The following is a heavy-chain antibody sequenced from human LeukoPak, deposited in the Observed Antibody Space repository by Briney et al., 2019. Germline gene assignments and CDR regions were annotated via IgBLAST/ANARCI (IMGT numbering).Heavy chain of an antibody. V-gene: IGHV3-21*01. Sequence: GGSLRLSCAASGFTFDDYGMSWVRQAPGKGLEWVSSISSSSSYMYYADSVKGRFIISRDNAKNSLHLQMNSLRAEDTAVYYCARGGVGLVIIPGWEYDYYGLDVWGQGTTVTVSS. CDR2: ISSSSSYM. CDR1: GFTFDDYG. CDR3: ARGGVGLVIIPGWEYDYYGLDV. J-gene: IGHJ6*02. D-gene: IGHD3/OR15-3a*01.